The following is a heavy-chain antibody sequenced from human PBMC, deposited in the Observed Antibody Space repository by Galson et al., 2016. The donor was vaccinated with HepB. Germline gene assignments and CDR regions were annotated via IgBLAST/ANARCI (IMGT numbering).Heavy chain of an antibody. Sequence: SLRLSCAASGFTFGDYGMNWFRQAPGKGLEWVGFIRTKIYGGTTEYDVSVNGRFTISRDDSKSIAYLQMHSLKTVDTAVYYCSRDSRGNWKGDNYYYYSMDVWGKGTTVTVSS. CDR2: IRTKIYGGTT. V-gene: IGHV3-49*03. CDR1: GFTFGDYG. D-gene: IGHD2-21*02. J-gene: IGHJ6*04. CDR3: SRDSRGNWKGDNYYYYSMDV.